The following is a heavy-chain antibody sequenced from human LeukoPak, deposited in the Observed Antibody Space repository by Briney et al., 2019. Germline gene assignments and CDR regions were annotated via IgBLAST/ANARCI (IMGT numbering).Heavy chain of an antibody. Sequence: SETLSLTCAVYGGSFSGYYWSWIRQPPRKGLEWIGEINHSGSTNYNPSLKSRVTISVDTFKNQFSLKLSSVTAADTAVYYCATDGSCSSTSCSDDYYYYYMDVWGKGTTVTVSS. CDR2: INHSGST. J-gene: IGHJ6*03. CDR3: ATDGSCSSTSCSDDYYYYYMDV. V-gene: IGHV4-34*01. CDR1: GGSFSGYY. D-gene: IGHD2-2*01.